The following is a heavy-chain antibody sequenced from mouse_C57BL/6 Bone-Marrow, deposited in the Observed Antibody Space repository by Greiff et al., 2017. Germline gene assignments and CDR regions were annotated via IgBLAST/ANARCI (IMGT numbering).Heavy chain of an antibody. D-gene: IGHD2-5*01. CDR1: GFNIKDDY. V-gene: IGHV14-4*01. CDR3: TRGVVTRYFGV. J-gene: IGHJ1*03. Sequence: EVQRVESGAELVRPGASVKLSCTASGFNIKDDYMHWVKQRPEQGLEWIGWIDPENGDTEYASKFQGKATITADTSSNTAYLQLSSLTSEDTAVYYCTRGVVTRYFGVWGTGTTVTVSS. CDR2: IDPENGDT.